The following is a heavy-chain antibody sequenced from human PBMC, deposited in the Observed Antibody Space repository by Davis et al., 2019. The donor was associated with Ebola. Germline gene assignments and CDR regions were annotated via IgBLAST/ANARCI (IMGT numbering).Heavy chain of an antibody. D-gene: IGHD5-18*01. CDR1: GFTVSSNY. V-gene: IGHV3-53*04. Sequence: PGGSLRLSCAASGFTVSSNYMSWVRQAPGKGLEWVSVIYSGGSTYYADSVKGRFTISRHNSKNTLYLQMNSLRAEDTAVYYCARSLIGTYSYSYYGMDVWGQGTTVTVSS. CDR3: ARSLIGTYSYSYYGMDV. CDR2: IYSGGST. J-gene: IGHJ6*02.